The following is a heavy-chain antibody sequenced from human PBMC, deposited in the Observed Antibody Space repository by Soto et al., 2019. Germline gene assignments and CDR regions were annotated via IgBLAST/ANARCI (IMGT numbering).Heavy chain of an antibody. CDR3: TRHAPYDGFDY. Sequence: QVQLQESGPRLMKPSETLSLTCSVSGASIINGGYYWVWIRQSPGEGLEWIGSMLYTGNTFYKPSLRSRVTISADTSKNQFSLRLDSVTATDSAIYYCTRHAPYDGFDYWGQGTLLSVSS. CDR1: GASIINGGYY. V-gene: IGHV4-39*01. D-gene: IGHD3-3*01. J-gene: IGHJ4*02. CDR2: MLYTGNT.